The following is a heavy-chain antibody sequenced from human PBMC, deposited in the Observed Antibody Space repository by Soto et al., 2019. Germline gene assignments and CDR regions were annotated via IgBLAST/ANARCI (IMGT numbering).Heavy chain of an antibody. Sequence: ASVKVSCKASGYTFTGYYMHWVRQAPGQGLEWMGWINPNSGGTNYAQKFQGRVTMTRDTSISTAYMELSRLRSDDTAVYYCASYKRGSSWYENWFDPRGQGTLVTVSS. J-gene: IGHJ5*02. CDR1: GYTFTGYY. CDR2: INPNSGGT. CDR3: ASYKRGSSWYENWFDP. V-gene: IGHV1-2*02. D-gene: IGHD6-13*01.